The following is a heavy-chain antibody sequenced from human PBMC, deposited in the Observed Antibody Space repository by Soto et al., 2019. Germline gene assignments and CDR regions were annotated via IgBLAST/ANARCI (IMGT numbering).Heavy chain of an antibody. CDR3: VRDGTKTLRDWFDP. J-gene: IGHJ5*02. D-gene: IGHD1-1*01. V-gene: IGHV4-4*07. Sequence: SETLSLTCTVSGASISGFYWSWIRKSAGKGLEWIGRIYATGTTDYNPSLKSRVMMSVDTSRKQFSLKLRSVTAADTAVYYCVRDGTKTLRDWFDPWGQGIAVTVSS. CDR2: IYATGTT. CDR1: GASISGFY.